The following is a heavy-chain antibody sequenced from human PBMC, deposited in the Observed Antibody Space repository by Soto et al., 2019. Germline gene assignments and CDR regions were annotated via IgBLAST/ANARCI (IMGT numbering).Heavy chain of an antibody. CDR2: IWYDGSNK. Sequence: QVQLVESGGGVVQPGRSLRLSCAASGFTFSSYGMHWVRQAPGKGLEWVAVIWYDGSNKYYADSVKGRFTISRDNSKNTLYLQMNSLRAEDTAVYYCARGSTVTPVNWFDPWGQGTLVTVSS. V-gene: IGHV3-33*01. CDR3: ARGSTVTPVNWFDP. J-gene: IGHJ5*02. CDR1: GFTFSSYG. D-gene: IGHD4-17*01.